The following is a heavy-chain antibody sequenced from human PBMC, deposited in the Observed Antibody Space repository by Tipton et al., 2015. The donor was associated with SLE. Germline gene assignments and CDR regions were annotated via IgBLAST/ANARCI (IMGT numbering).Heavy chain of an antibody. CDR3: ARDQWFGVYSSSSGAFDI. J-gene: IGHJ3*02. V-gene: IGHV4-59*01. CDR2: MSYSGNT. Sequence: TLSLTCTVSGASISNYYWSWIRQPPGKGLEWIGYMSYSGNTDYNPSLKSRVTLSVDTSKNQFSLKVNSVTAADTAVYYCARDQWFGVYSSSSGAFDIWGQGTMVTVSS. CDR1: GASISNYY. D-gene: IGHD6-6*01.